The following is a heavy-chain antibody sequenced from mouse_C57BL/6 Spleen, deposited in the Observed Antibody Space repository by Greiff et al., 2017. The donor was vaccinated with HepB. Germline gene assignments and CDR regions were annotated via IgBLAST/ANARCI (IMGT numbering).Heavy chain of an antibody. CDR1: GYTFTSYW. CDR2: INPSNGGT. V-gene: IGHV1-53*01. Sequence: QVHVKQPGTELVKPGASVKLSCKASGYTFTSYWMHWVKQRPGQGLEWIGNINPSNGGTNYNEKFKSKATLTVDKSSSTAYMQLSSLTSEDSAVYYCARRSYYDYEYYFDYWGQGTTLTVSS. CDR3: ARRSYYDYEYYFDY. J-gene: IGHJ2*01. D-gene: IGHD2-4*01.